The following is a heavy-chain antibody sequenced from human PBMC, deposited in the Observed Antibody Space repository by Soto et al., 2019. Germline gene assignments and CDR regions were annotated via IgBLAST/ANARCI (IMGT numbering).Heavy chain of an antibody. V-gene: IGHV3-30-3*01. J-gene: IGHJ4*02. CDR3: ARGADNWKYSPTGY. CDR1: GVSFSIYP. CDR2: MSFDGGYK. Sequence: QVQLVQSGGGVVQPGGSLRLSCAASGVSFSIYPMHWVRQIPGKGLERVAVMSFDGGYKYYPDSAEGRFTISIDNSNNTLYLQMNRLNADDTAVYFCARGADNWKYSPTGYWCQGTLVTVSS. D-gene: IGHD1-20*01.